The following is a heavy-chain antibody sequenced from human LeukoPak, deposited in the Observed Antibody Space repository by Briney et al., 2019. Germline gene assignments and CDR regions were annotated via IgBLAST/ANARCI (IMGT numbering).Heavy chain of an antibody. J-gene: IGHJ4*02. CDR1: GFPFNAYW. CDR3: ARSLPYGTTWYGRSDF. Sequence: GGSLRLSCAASGFPFNAYWITWVRQAPGKGLEWVANIRQDGDTKYYVDSVKGRFTISRDNAMNSLYLQMNSLRAEDTAIYYCARSLPYGTTWYGRSDFWGQGTLVTVSS. CDR2: IRQDGDTK. V-gene: IGHV3-7*03. D-gene: IGHD6-13*01.